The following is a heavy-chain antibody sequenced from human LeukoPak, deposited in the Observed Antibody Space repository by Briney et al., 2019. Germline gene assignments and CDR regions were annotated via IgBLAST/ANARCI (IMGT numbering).Heavy chain of an antibody. Sequence: SETLSLTCAVSGGSISSYYWSWSRQPAGQGLEWIGHIYPSGSTNRNPSLKSRVAMSVDTSKNQFSLKLSSVTAADTAVYYCARGGVDWTFDYWGQGTLGTVSS. J-gene: IGHJ4*02. CDR2: IYPSGST. V-gene: IGHV4-59*10. D-gene: IGHD3-9*01. CDR3: ARGGVDWTFDY. CDR1: GGSISSYY.